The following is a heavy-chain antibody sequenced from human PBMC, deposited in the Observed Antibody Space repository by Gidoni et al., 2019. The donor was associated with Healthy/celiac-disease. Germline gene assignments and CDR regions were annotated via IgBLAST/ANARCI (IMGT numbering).Heavy chain of an antibody. CDR2: ISGSGVST. J-gene: IGHJ2*01. V-gene: IGHV3-23*01. CDR1: GVTCSSYA. Sequence: EVQLLESGGGLVQPGGSLRLCCAASGVTCSSYAMSWVRQAPGKGLEWVSAISGSGVSTYYADSVKGRFTISRDNSKNPLYLQMNSLRAEDTAVYYCAPIPAGYFDLWGRGTLVTVSS. CDR3: APIPAGYFDL.